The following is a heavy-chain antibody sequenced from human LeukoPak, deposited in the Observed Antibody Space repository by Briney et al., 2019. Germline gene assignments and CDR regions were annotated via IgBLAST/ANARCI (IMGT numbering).Heavy chain of an antibody. Sequence: GESLQISCQGSGYIFTSYWIGWVRQLPGKGLEWMGIIYPGDSDTRYSPSFQGQVTISADKSISTAYLQWSSLKASDTAMYYCARQVNWYFDLWGRGTLVTVSS. CDR3: ARQVNWYFDL. J-gene: IGHJ2*01. V-gene: IGHV5-51*01. CDR2: IYPGDSDT. CDR1: GYIFTSYW.